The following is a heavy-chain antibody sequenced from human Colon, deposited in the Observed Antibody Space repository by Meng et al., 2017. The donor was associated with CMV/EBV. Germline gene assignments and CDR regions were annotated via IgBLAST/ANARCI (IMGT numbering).Heavy chain of an antibody. CDR3: ARDFGGAGFAP. J-gene: IGHJ5*02. D-gene: IGHD1-26*01. V-gene: IGHV3-23*01. CDR1: GFTFSSYG. CDR2: ISGGGDNT. Sequence: GESLKISCAASGFTFSSYGMHWVRQAPGKGLEWVSAISGGGDNTFYADSVKGRFTISRDNSKNTLYLQMNSLRADDSATYYCARDFGGAGFAPWGQGTLVTVSS.